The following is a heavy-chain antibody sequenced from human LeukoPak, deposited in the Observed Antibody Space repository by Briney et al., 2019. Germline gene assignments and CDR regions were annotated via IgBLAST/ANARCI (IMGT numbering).Heavy chain of an antibody. CDR1: GGSFSGYY. CDR3: ARGRRNYYDSSGYPTKGGNWFDP. V-gene: IGHV4-34*01. J-gene: IGHJ5*02. CDR2: INHSGST. Sequence: SETLSLTCAVYGGSFSGYYWSWIRQPPGKGLEWIGEINHSGSTNYNPSLKSRVTISVDTSKNQFSLKLSSVTAADTAGYYCARGRRNYYDSSGYPTKGGNWFDPGGQGTLVTVSS. D-gene: IGHD3-22*01.